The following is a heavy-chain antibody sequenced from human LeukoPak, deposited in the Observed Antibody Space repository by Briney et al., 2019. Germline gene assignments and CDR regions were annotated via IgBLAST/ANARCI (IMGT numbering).Heavy chain of an antibody. CDR3: ARSSNVDTAYDY. Sequence: GGSLRLSCAGSGFTFRTSWMHWVRQAPGKGLEWVSYISSSGSTIYYADSVKGRFTISRDNAKNSLYLQMNSLRAEDTAVYYCARSSNVDTAYDYWGQGTLVTVSS. CDR1: GFTFRTSW. J-gene: IGHJ4*02. V-gene: IGHV3-48*03. CDR2: ISSSGSTI. D-gene: IGHD5-18*01.